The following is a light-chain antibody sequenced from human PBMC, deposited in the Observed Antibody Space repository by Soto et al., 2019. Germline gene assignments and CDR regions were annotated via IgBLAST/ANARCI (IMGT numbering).Light chain of an antibody. V-gene: IGKV1-9*01. CDR1: QDIAIY. J-gene: IGKJ4*01. CDR3: QQLRLYPST. CDR2: AAS. Sequence: IQLTQSPSSLSASVGDRVTITCRASQDIAIYLAWCQQKPGEAPKLLIYAASTLYGGVPSRFSASGSGTHFPLTITSLQAEDFATYYCQQLRLYPSTFGGGPKVLIK.